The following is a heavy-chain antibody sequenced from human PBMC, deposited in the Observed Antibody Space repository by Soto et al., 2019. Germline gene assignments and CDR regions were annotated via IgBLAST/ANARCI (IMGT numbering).Heavy chain of an antibody. J-gene: IGHJ4*02. CDR1: GFTFNNVW. CDR3: TTIGAAPTDN. V-gene: IGHV3-15*07. CDR2: IKSTTEGGTT. D-gene: IGHD4-17*01. Sequence: EVHLEESGGGLIKPGGALRLSCAASGFTFNNVWMNWVRQAPGKGLEWVGHIKSTTEGGTTDYAAPVKGRFTISRDDSKNTLYLQMNSLKTEDTAMYYCTTIGAAPTDNWGQGTLVTVSS.